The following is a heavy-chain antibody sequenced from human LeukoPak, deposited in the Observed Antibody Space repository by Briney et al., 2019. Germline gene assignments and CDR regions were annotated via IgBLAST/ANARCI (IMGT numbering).Heavy chain of an antibody. CDR3: ANPSGSYSAFDI. Sequence: ASVKVSCKASGYTFTSYAKHWVRQAPGQGLEWMGGIIPIFGTANYAQKFQGRVTITADESTSTAYMELSSLRSEDTAVYYCANPSGSYSAFDIWGQGTMVTVSS. CDR1: GYTFTSYA. CDR2: IIPIFGTA. V-gene: IGHV1-69*13. D-gene: IGHD1-26*01. J-gene: IGHJ3*02.